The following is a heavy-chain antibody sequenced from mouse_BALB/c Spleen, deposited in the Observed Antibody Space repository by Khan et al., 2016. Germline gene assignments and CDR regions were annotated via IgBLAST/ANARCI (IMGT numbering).Heavy chain of an antibody. V-gene: IGHV1-81*01. Sequence: VQLQESGPELVKPGASVNMSCKASGYTFTDYVIGWVKQRTGQGLEWIGEIYPGSNNIYYNEKFKDKATLTADKSSSTAYMQLSSLTSEDSAVCCCARSGSLSYYTLDYWGQGASVTVSS. CDR3: ARSGSLSYYTLDY. CDR1: GYTFTDYV. J-gene: IGHJ4*01. CDR2: IYPGSNNI. D-gene: IGHD3-1*01.